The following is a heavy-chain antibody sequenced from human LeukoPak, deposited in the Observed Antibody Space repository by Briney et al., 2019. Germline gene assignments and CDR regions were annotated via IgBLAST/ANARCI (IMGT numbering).Heavy chain of an antibody. CDR3: AKEYTTGWLHFDF. CDR2: ITGSGGRT. J-gene: IGHJ4*02. D-gene: IGHD6-19*01. Sequence: GGSLRLSCAASGFTFSKYAMNWGRQAPGKGLEWVSGITGSGGRTHYADSVKGRFTISRDNSKNTLDLQMNSLRAEDTPIYYCAKEYTTGWLHFDFWGQGILVTVSS. V-gene: IGHV3-23*01. CDR1: GFTFSKYA.